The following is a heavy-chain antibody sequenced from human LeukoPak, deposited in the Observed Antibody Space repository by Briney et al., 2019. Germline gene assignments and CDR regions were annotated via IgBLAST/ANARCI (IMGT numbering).Heavy chain of an antibody. CDR3: AKAKTGDPFYYFDY. V-gene: IGHV3-23*01. D-gene: IGHD7-27*01. CDR2: INGSGGST. J-gene: IGHJ4*02. Sequence: PGGSLRLLCAPRGFTLSSYAMRGVRQAPGKGLVGVSDINGSGGSTYCADSEKGRLNIPRDHSKNTLYLQINSLRAEDTAVHYCAKAKTGDPFYYFDYRGQGTLVTVSS. CDR1: GFTLSSYA.